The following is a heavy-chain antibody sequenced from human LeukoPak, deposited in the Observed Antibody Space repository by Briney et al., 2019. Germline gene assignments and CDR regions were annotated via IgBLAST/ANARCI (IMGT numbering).Heavy chain of an antibody. CDR1: GFTFSSYG. CDR2: IWYDGNNK. Sequence: GGSLRLSCAASGFTFSSYGMHWVRQAPGKGLEWVALIWYDGNNKYYADSVKGRFTISRDNSKNTLYLQLNSLRAEDTAVYYCVKSSAVSSDYWGQGTLVTVSS. J-gene: IGHJ4*02. V-gene: IGHV3-33*06. D-gene: IGHD6-19*01. CDR3: VKSSAVSSDY.